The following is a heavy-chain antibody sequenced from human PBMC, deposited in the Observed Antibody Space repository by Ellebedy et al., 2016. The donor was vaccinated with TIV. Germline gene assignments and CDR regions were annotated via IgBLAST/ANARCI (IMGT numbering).Heavy chain of an antibody. D-gene: IGHD6-19*01. CDR1: GYTFINYD. V-gene: IGHV1-18*01. Sequence: ASVKVSXKASGYTFINYDITWVRQAPGQGLEWMGGISVNTGDTNYTQKIQGRVTMTRDTSTTTAYMELRSLRSDDTAVYYCATCSGPAGQVANYWGQGTLVTVSS. CDR3: ATCSGPAGQVANY. J-gene: IGHJ4*02. CDR2: ISVNTGDT.